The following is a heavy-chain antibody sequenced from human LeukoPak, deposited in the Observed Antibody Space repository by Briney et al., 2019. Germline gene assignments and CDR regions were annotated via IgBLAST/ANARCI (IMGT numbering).Heavy chain of an antibody. CDR2: ISSSSSYI. CDR3: ARYPSSGDVK. J-gene: IGHJ4*02. V-gene: IGHV3-21*01. D-gene: IGHD6-19*01. CDR1: GFTFSSYS. Sequence: GGPLRLSCAASGFTFSSYSMNWVRQAPGKGLEWVSSISSSSSYIYYADSVKGRFTISRHNAKNSLYLQMNSLRAEDTAVYYCARYPSSGDVKWGQGTLVTVSS.